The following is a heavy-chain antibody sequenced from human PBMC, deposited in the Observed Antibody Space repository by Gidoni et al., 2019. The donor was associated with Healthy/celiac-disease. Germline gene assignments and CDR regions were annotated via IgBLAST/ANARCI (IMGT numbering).Heavy chain of an antibody. D-gene: IGHD6-13*01. V-gene: IGHV4-34*01. CDR3: ARGFVPVNIAAAGTGDY. CDR1: VGSFSGYY. J-gene: IGHJ4*02. CDR2: TNHSGST. Sequence: QVQLQQWGAGLLKPSDTLSLTCAVYVGSFSGYYWSWIRQPPEKGLEWIGETNHSGSTNYHPSLKSRVTISVDTSKNQFSLKLSSVTAADTAVYYCARGFVPVNIAAAGTGDYWGQGTLVTVSS.